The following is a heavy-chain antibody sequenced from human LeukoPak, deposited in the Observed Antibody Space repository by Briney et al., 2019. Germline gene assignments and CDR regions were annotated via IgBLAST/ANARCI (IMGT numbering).Heavy chain of an antibody. CDR3: ARDFAVWFGELLSAFYFDY. V-gene: IGHV3-20*04. CDR2: INWNGGST. D-gene: IGHD3-10*01. Sequence: GGSLRLSCAASGFTFDDYGMSWVRQAPGKGLEWVSGINWNGGSTGYADSVKGRFTISGDNAKNSLYLQMNSLRAEDTALYYCARDFAVWFGELLSAFYFDYWGQGTLVTVSS. CDR1: GFTFDDYG. J-gene: IGHJ4*02.